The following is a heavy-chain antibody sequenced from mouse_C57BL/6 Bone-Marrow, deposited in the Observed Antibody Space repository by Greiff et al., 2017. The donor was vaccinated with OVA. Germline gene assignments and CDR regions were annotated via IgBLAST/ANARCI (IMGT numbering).Heavy chain of an antibody. CDR2: IWSGGST. Sequence: VQRVESGPGLVQPSQSLSITCTVSGFSLTSYGVHWVRQSPGKGLEWLGVIWSGGSTDYNAAFISRLSISKDNSKSQVFFKMNSLQADDTAIYYCARNWRYYLRSYAMDYWGQGTSVTVSS. CDR3: ARNWRYYLRSYAMDY. D-gene: IGHD5-5*01. CDR1: GFSLTSYG. J-gene: IGHJ4*01. V-gene: IGHV2-2*01.